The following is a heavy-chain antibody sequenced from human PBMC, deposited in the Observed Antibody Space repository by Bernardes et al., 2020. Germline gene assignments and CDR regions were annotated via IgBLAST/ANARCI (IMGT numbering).Heavy chain of an antibody. D-gene: IGHD2-2*01. V-gene: IGHV1-18*01. Sequence: ASVKVSCKASGYTFTSYGISWVRQAPGQGLEWMGWISAYNGNTNYAQKPQGRVTMTTDTSTSTAYMELRSLRSDDTAVYYCARVDIVVVPAATPQEPYYYYYYMDVWGKGTTVTVSS. CDR2: ISAYNGNT. CDR1: GYTFTSYG. J-gene: IGHJ6*03. CDR3: ARVDIVVVPAATPQEPYYYYYYMDV.